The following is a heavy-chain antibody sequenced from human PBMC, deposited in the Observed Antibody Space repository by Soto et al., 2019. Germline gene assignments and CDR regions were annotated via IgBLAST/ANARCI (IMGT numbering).Heavy chain of an antibody. CDR3: ARVARYSGYDYYYYMDV. CDR1: GYTFTSYG. CDR2: ISAYNGNT. D-gene: IGHD5-12*01. V-gene: IGHV1-18*01. Sequence: ASVKVSCKASGYTFTSYGISWVRQAPGQGLEWMGWISAYNGNTNYAQKLQGRVTMTTDTSTSTAYMELRSLRSDDTAVYYCARVARYSGYDYYYYMDVWGTGTTVTVSS. J-gene: IGHJ6*03.